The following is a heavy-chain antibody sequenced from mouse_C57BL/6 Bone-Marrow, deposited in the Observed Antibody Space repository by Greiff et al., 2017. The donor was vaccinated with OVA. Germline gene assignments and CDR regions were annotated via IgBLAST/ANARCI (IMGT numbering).Heavy chain of an antibody. V-gene: IGHV10-1*01. CDR1: GFSFNTYA. D-gene: IGHD1-1*01. CDR3: VRQDTTVVAKGNWYFDV. J-gene: IGHJ1*03. CDR2: IRSKSNNYAT. Sequence: EVQVVESGGGLVQPKGSLKLSCAASGFSFNTYAMNWVRQAPGKGLEWVARIRSKSNNYATYYADSVKDRFTIARDDSESILYLQMNNLKTEDTAMYYGVRQDTTVVAKGNWYFDVWGTGTTVTVSS.